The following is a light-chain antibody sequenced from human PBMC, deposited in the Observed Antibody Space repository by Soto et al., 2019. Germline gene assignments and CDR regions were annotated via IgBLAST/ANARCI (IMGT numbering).Light chain of an antibody. J-gene: IGKJ5*01. Sequence: EIVLTQSPATLSLSPGERATLSCRASQSVSSYLAWYQQKPGQAPRLLIYDASNRATGIPARFSGSGSGTDFTLTISSLEPEDFAVYYRQQRSNWPPATFGQGTRLEIK. CDR1: QSVSSY. V-gene: IGKV3-11*01. CDR2: DAS. CDR3: QQRSNWPPAT.